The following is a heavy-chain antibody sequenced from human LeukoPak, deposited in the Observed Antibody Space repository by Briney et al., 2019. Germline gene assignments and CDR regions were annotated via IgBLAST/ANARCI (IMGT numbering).Heavy chain of an antibody. CDR2: ISGSGGST. CDR1: GFTFSSYA. CDR3: AKCIAVAEDGFDY. D-gene: IGHD6-19*01. V-gene: IGHV3-23*01. J-gene: IGHJ4*02. Sequence: GGSLRLSCAASGFTFSSYAMSWVRQAPGKGLEWVSAISGSGGSTYYADSVKGRFTISRDNSKSTLYLQMNSLRAEDTAVYYCAKCIAVAEDGFDYWGQGTLVTVSS.